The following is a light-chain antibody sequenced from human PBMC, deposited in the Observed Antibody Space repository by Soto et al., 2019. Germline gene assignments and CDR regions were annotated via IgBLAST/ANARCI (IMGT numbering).Light chain of an antibody. CDR3: QQYGSSPPYT. V-gene: IGKV3-20*01. J-gene: IGKJ2*01. Sequence: EIVLTQSPGTLSLSPGERATLSCRASQSVSSRYLAWYQQKPGQAPSLLIYGASSRPIGITDRFSGSGSGTDFTLTISRLEPEDFAVYYCQQYGSSPPYTFGQGTKLEIK. CDR2: GAS. CDR1: QSVSSRY.